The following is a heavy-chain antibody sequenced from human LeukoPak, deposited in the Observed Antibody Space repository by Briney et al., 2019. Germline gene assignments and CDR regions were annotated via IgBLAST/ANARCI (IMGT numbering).Heavy chain of an antibody. CDR1: GFTFSSYA. V-gene: IGHV3-23*01. CDR2: ISGSGGST. Sequence: PGGFLRLSCAASGFTFSSYAMSRVRQAPGKGLEWVSAISGSGGSTYYADSVKGRFTISRDNSKNTLYLQMNSLRAEDTAVYYCVRGYGGNSDFDYWGQGTLVTVSS. D-gene: IGHD4-23*01. CDR3: VRGYGGNSDFDY. J-gene: IGHJ4*02.